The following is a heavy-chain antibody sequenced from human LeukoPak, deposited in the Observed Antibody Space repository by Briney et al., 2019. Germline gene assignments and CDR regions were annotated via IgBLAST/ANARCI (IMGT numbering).Heavy chain of an antibody. CDR3: ARVEEARIAAAGTVDY. Sequence: SVTLSLTCTVSGGSISSYYWSWIRQPPGKGLEWIGYIYYSGSTNYNPSLKSRVTISVDTSKNQFSLKLSSVTAADTAVYYCARVEEARIAAAGTVDYWGRGTLVTVSS. D-gene: IGHD6-13*01. V-gene: IGHV4-59*01. CDR2: IYYSGST. J-gene: IGHJ4*02. CDR1: GGSISSYY.